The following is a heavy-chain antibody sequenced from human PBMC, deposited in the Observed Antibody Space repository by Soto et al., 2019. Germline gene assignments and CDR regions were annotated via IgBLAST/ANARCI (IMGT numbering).Heavy chain of an antibody. CDR3: ARFTSGVAVTTPSDI. CDR1: GGSISSSNW. D-gene: IGHD6-19*01. J-gene: IGHJ3*02. Sequence: SETLSLTCAVSGGSISSSNWWSWVRQPPGKGLEWIGEIYHSGSTNYNPSLKSRVTISVDKSKNQFSLKLSSVTAADTAVYYCARFTSGVAVTTPSDIWGQGTMVTVSS. CDR2: IYHSGST. V-gene: IGHV4-4*02.